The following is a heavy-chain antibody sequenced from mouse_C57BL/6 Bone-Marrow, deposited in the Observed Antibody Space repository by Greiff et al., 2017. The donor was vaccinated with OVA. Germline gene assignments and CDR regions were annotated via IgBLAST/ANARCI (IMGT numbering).Heavy chain of an antibody. Sequence: EVQLVESEGGLVQPGSSMKLSCTASGFTFSDYYMAWVRQVPEKGLEWVAKINYDGSSTYYLDSLKSRFIISRDNATNILYLQMSILKSEDTATYYCARVDYGNYWNYAMDYWGQGTSVTVSS. CDR1: GFTFSDYY. CDR3: ARVDYGNYWNYAMDY. CDR2: INYDGSST. D-gene: IGHD2-1*01. V-gene: IGHV5-16*01. J-gene: IGHJ4*01.